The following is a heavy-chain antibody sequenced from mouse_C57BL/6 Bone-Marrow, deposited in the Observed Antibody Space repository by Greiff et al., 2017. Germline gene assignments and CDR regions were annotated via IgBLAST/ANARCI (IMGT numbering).Heavy chain of an antibody. CDR2: IDPSDSYT. J-gene: IGHJ1*03. V-gene: IGHV1-59*01. CDR3: AGDGRGRRDGGYVGG. Sequence: QVQLQQPGAELVRPGTSVKLSCKASGYTFTSYWMHWVKQRPGQGLEWIGVIDPSDSYTNYNQKFKGKATLTVDTSSSTACMQLSSLTSEDSAVSYGAGDGRGRRDGGYVGGWGRGTTVTVSA. D-gene: IGHD1-1*01. CDR1: GYTFTSYW.